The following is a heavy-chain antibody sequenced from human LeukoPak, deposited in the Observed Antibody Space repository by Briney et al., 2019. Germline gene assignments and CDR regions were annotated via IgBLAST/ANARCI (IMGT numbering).Heavy chain of an antibody. V-gene: IGHV3-53*01. CDR3: ARGVEPLAANTLAY. D-gene: IGHD1-14*01. Sequence: GGSLRLSCAASGFTVITNDMTWVRQAPGKGLDWVAVLYSDGNTKDADSVQGRFTISRDNYKNTLYLEMNRLSHDDTAVYYCARGVEPLAANTLAYWGQGTLVTVSS. CDR1: GFTVITND. J-gene: IGHJ4*02. CDR2: LYSDGNT.